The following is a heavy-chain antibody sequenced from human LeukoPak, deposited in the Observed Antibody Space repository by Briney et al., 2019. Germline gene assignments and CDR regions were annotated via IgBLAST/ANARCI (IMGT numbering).Heavy chain of an antibody. CDR2: TNGGGDYT. Sequence: GGSLRLSCAASGFSFSSYGMHWVRQAPGKGLEWVSSTNGGGDYTYYADSVRGRFSISRDNSDNTLYLQMSSLRADGTAVYYCSKGANIGGDYGVFDYWGRGTLVTVSS. CDR3: SKGANIGGDYGVFDY. D-gene: IGHD4-17*01. J-gene: IGHJ4*02. V-gene: IGHV3-23*01. CDR1: GFSFSSYG.